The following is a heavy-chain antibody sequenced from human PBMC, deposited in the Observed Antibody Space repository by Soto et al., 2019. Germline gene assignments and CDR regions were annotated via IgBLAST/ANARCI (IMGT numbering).Heavy chain of an antibody. CDR2: INHSGST. CDR3: ATLADIVVVPAAPADIIAVAPDY. D-gene: IGHD2-2*01. Sequence: SETLSLTCAVYGGSFSGYYWSWIRQPPGKGLEWIGEINHSGSTNYNPSLKSRVTISVDTSKNQFSLKLSSVTAADTAVYYCATLADIVVVPAAPADIIAVAPDYWGQGTLVTVSS. CDR1: GGSFSGYY. V-gene: IGHV4-34*01. J-gene: IGHJ4*02.